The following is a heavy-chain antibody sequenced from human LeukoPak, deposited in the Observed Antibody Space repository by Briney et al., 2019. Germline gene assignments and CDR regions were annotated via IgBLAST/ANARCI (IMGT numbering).Heavy chain of an antibody. CDR3: ARYYYYYMDV. J-gene: IGHJ6*03. CDR2: IYTSGST. CDR1: GGSISSGSYF. V-gene: IGHV4-61*02. Sequence: SETLSLTCTVPGGSISSGSYFWSWIRQPAGKGLEWIGRIYTSGSTNYNPSLKSRVTISVDTSKNQFSLKLSSVTAADTAVYYCARYYYYYMDVWGKGTTVTVSS.